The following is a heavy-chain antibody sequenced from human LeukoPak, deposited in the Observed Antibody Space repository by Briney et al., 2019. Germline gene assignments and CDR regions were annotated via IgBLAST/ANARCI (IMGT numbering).Heavy chain of an antibody. CDR2: ISSSSSTI. D-gene: IGHD2-2*01. CDR1: GFTFSSYS. J-gene: IGHJ4*02. CDR3: ASTPLYCSSTSCFDY. Sequence: GGSLRLSCAASGFTFSSYSMNWVRQAPGKGLEWVSYISSSSSTIYYADSVKGRFIISRDNAKNSLYLQMNSLRAEDTAVYYCASTPLYCSSTSCFDYWGQGTLVTVSS. V-gene: IGHV3-48*01.